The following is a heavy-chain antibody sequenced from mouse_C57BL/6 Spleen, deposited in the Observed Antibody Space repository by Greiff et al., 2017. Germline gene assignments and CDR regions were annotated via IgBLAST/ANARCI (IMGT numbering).Heavy chain of an antibody. V-gene: IGHV3-6*01. CDR1: GYSITSGYY. J-gene: IGHJ3*01. CDR2: ISYDGSN. CDR3: ARDGSTPFAY. D-gene: IGHD1-1*01. Sequence: EVQLQESGPGLVKPSQSLSLTCSVTGYSITSGYYWNWIRQFPGNKLEWMGYISYDGSNNYNPSLKNRISIPRDTSKNQFFLKLNSVTTEDTATYYCARDGSTPFAYWGQGTLVTVSA.